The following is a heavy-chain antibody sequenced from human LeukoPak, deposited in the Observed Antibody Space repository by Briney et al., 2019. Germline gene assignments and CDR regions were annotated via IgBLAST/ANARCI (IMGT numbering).Heavy chain of an antibody. V-gene: IGHV4-4*07. CDR3: ARGGKATVVTV. J-gene: IGHJ4*02. Sequence: SETLSLTCSVSGGSISSCYWTWIRQPAGKGLEWIGRIYSSGSTNYNPSLKSRVAMSVDTSKNQFSLNLTSVTAADTAVYYCARGGKATVVTVWGQGTLVTVSS. CDR2: IYSSGST. D-gene: IGHD4-23*01. CDR1: GGSISSCY.